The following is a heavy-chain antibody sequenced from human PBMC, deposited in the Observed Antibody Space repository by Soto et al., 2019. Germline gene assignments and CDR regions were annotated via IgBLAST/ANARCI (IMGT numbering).Heavy chain of an antibody. Sequence: QVQLVQSGAEVKKPGSSVKVSCKASGGTFSSYTISWVRQAPGQGLEWMGRIIPILGIANYAQKFQGRVTITADKSTSAAYRELSSLRSEDTAVYYCARDGYYYDSSGYYVESGAFDIWGQGTMVTVSS. J-gene: IGHJ3*02. V-gene: IGHV1-69*08. D-gene: IGHD3-22*01. CDR3: ARDGYYYDSSGYYVESGAFDI. CDR2: IIPILGIA. CDR1: GGTFSSYT.